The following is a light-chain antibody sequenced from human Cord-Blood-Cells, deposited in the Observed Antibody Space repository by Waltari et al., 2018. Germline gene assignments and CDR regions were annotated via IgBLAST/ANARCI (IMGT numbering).Light chain of an antibody. V-gene: IGLV2-14*01. CDR3: SSYTSSSTWV. Sequence: QSALTPPASVSGSPGQSITISCTGTSSDVGGYNYVSWYQQHPGKAPKLMIYDVSNRRSGVSNRFSGSKSGNTASLTISGLQAEDEADYYCSSYTSSSTWVFGGGTKLTVL. CDR2: DVS. CDR1: SSDVGGYNY. J-gene: IGLJ3*02.